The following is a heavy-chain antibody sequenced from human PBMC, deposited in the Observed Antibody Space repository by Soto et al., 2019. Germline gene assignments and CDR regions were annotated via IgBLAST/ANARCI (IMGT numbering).Heavy chain of an antibody. V-gene: IGHV3-23*01. CDR1: GFTFSSYA. J-gene: IGHJ4*02. CDR2: ISGSGGST. CDR3: AKAGSPTPKGRYFFDS. Sequence: GGSLRLSCAASGFTFSSYAMSWVRQAPGKGLEWVSAISGSGGSTYYADSVKGRFTISRDNSKNTMYLQMNSLRAEDTAVYYCAKAGSPTPKGRYFFDSWGQGTLVTVSS.